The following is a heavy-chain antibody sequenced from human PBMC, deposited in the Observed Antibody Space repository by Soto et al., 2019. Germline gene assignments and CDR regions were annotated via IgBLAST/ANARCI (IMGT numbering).Heavy chain of an antibody. J-gene: IGHJ4*02. CDR2: IWYDGSNK. Sequence: QVQLVESGGGVVQPGRSLRLSCAASGFTFSSYGMHWVRQAPGKGLEWVAVIWYDGSNKYYADSVKGRFTISRDNSKNTLYLQMNSLRAEDTAVYYCARGQGLQLWLPSLAWYFDYWGQGTLVTVSS. CDR3: ARGQGLQLWLPSLAWYFDY. CDR1: GFTFSSYG. D-gene: IGHD5-18*01. V-gene: IGHV3-33*01.